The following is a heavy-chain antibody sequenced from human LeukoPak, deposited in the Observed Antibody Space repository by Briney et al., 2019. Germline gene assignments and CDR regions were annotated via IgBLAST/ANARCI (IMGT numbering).Heavy chain of an antibody. Sequence: QPGGSLRLSCAASGFTFSSYGMHWVRQAPGKGLEWVAFIRYDGSNKYYADSVKGRFTISRDNSKNTLYLQMNSLRAEDTAVYYCAKEYLYDSSGYFNSDYWGQGTLVTVSS. CDR1: GFTFSSYG. CDR3: AKEYLYDSSGYFNSDY. CDR2: IRYDGSNK. D-gene: IGHD3-22*01. J-gene: IGHJ4*02. V-gene: IGHV3-30*02.